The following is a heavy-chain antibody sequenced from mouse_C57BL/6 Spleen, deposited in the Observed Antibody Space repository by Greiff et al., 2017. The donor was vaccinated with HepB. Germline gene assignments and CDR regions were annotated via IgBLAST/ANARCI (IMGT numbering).Heavy chain of an antibody. V-gene: IGHV1-18*01. CDR1: GYTFTDYN. Sequence: EVQLQQSGPELVKPGASVKIPCKASGYTFTDYNMDWVKQSHGKSLEWIGDINPNNGGTIYNQKFKGKATLTVDKSSSTAYMELRSLTSEDSAVYYCARWEGGFAYWGQRTLVTVSA. J-gene: IGHJ3*01. CDR2: INPNNGGT. D-gene: IGHD4-1*01. CDR3: ARWEGGFAY.